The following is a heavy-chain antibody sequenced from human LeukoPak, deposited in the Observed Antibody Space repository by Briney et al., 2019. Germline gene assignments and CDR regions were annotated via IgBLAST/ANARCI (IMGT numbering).Heavy chain of an antibody. V-gene: IGHV1-2*02. J-gene: IGHJ4*02. Sequence: ASVKDSCMASGYTFTDYYFHWVRQAPGQGLEWMGWIIPNSGGTNCAQKFQGRVTMTRDTSISTTYMELSSLRSDDTAVYYCARGPAAALFDYWGQRVLVTVSS. D-gene: IGHD6-13*01. CDR2: IIPNSGGT. CDR3: ARGPAAALFDY. CDR1: GYTFTDYY.